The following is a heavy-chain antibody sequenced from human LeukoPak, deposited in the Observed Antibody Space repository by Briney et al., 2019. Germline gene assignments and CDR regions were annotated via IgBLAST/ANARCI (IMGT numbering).Heavy chain of an antibody. D-gene: IGHD5-18*01. CDR3: AGYSYGIWY. J-gene: IGHJ4*02. CDR1: GFTFSSYS. CDR2: ISSSSSTI. V-gene: IGHV3-48*04. Sequence: GGSLRLSCAASGFTFSSYSMNWVRQAPGKGLEWVSYISSSSSTIYYADSVKGRFTVSRDNAKNTLYLQMNSLRAEDTAVYFCAGYSYGIWYWGQGTLVTVSS.